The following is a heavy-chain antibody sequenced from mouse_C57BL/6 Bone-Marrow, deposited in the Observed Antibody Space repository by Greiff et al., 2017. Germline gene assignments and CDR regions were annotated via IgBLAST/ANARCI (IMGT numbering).Heavy chain of an antibody. CDR1: GYSFTGYY. CDR2: INPSTGGT. Sequence: EVQLQQSGPELVKPGASVKISCKASGYSFTGYYMNWVKQSPEKSLEWIGEINPSTGGTTYNQKFKAKATLTVDKSSSTAYMQLKSLTSEDSAVYYCGGGYSNWFAYWGQGTLVTVSA. CDR3: GGGYSNWFAY. V-gene: IGHV1-42*01. D-gene: IGHD2-5*01. J-gene: IGHJ3*01.